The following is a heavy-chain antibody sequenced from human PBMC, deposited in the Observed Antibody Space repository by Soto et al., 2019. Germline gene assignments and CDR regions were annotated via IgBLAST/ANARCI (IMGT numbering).Heavy chain of an antibody. D-gene: IGHD3-16*01. Sequence: EVQLVESGGGLVQPGGSLRLSCAASGFTFSDHYMDWVRQAPGKGLEWVGRIRNKANSYTTEYAASVKGRFTISRDDSKNSLYLQMNSLKAEDTALYYCARVLGELYYFDYWGQGTLVTVSS. CDR2: IRNKANSYTT. V-gene: IGHV3-72*01. CDR1: GFTFSDHY. J-gene: IGHJ4*02. CDR3: ARVLGELYYFDY.